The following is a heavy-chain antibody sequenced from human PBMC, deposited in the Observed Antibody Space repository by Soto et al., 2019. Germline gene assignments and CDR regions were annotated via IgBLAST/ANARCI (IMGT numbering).Heavy chain of an antibody. J-gene: IGHJ4*02. CDR1: SGSVSTTNW. D-gene: IGHD3-10*01. Sequence: SETLSLTCAVSSGSVSTTNWWSWVRQPPGKGLEWIGEIFHSGNSDYNASLKTRVTISVDKSKNQVSLKLSSVTAADTAVYYCARGKYYYGSGRPEPALGYWGQGTLVTVSS. CDR2: IFHSGNS. V-gene: IGHV4-4*02. CDR3: ARGKYYYGSGRPEPALGY.